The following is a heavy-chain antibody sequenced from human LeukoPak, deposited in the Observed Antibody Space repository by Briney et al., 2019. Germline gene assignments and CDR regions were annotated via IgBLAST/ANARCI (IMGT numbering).Heavy chain of an antibody. CDR3: ARVGGENSGYRYYFDF. J-gene: IGHJ4*02. CDR2: INDSGTT. Sequence: SETLSLTCNVYGGSFRSYHWSWIRQPPGKGLEWVADINDSGTTNYNPSLKSRVTISVDTSKNQFSLKLNSVTAADTAVYYCARVGGENSGYRYYFDFWGQGTLVTVSS. V-gene: IGHV4-59*12. D-gene: IGHD5-18*01. CDR1: GGSFRSYH.